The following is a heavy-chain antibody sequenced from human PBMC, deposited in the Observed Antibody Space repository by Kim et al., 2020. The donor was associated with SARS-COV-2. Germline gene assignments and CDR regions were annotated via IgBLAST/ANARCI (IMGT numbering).Heavy chain of an antibody. V-gene: IGHV5-51*01. CDR2: INPSDSDT. D-gene: IGHD2-2*01. Sequence: GESLKISCQSSGYTFTYYRVGWVRQQPGEGLEWIGLINPSDSDTRYSPSFQGQVTISADKSVNTAYLEWSGLKASDTATYYCARHSSRFSYYFDIWGRGTLVIVSS. J-gene: IGHJ2*01. CDR1: GYTFTYYR. CDR3: ARHSSRFSYYFDI.